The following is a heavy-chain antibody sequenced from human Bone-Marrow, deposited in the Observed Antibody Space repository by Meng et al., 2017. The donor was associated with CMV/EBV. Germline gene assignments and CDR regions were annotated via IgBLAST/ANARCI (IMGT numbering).Heavy chain of an antibody. D-gene: IGHD1-26*01. Sequence: QLQLQESGPGLVKPSETLSLTCNVSGGSISSRSYYWGWIRQPPRKGLQWIGSIDYSGSTYYNPSFKNRVTISVDTSKNQFSLQLSSVTAADTAVYYCAKSSGSYSLNWFDPWGRGTLVTVSS. CDR3: AKSSGSYSLNWFDP. V-gene: IGHV4-39*01. CDR1: GGSISSRSYY. J-gene: IGHJ5*02. CDR2: IDYSGST.